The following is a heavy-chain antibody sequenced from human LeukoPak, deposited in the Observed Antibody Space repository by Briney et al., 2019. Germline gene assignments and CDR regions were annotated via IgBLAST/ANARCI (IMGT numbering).Heavy chain of an antibody. CDR1: GGTFSSYA. CDR3: VLLMVRGVITWFDP. D-gene: IGHD3-10*01. J-gene: IGHJ5*02. CDR2: IIPIFGTA. V-gene: IGHV1-69*13. Sequence: VASVKVSCKASGGTFSSYAISWVRQAPGQGLEWMGGIIPIFGTANYAQKFQGRVTITADESTSTAYMELSSLRSEDTAVYYCVLLMVRGVITWFDPWGQGTLVTVSS.